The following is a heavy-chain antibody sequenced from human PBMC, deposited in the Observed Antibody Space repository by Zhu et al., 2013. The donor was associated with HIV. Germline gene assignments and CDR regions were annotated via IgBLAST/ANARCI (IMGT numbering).Heavy chain of an antibody. J-gene: IGHJ5*02. CDR2: ISTYYGNT. Sequence: QVHLVQSGSEVKKPGASVKVSCKASGYTLTNYGITWVRQAPGQGLEWVGWISTYYGNTNYAQRFQGRVTMTTDTSTSTAYMEVRSLRSDDTAVYYCARDHTRDFWSGYSNWFDPWGQGTLVTVSS. V-gene: IGHV1-18*01. D-gene: IGHD3-3*01. CDR1: GYTLTNYG. CDR3: ARDHTRDFWSGYSNWFDP.